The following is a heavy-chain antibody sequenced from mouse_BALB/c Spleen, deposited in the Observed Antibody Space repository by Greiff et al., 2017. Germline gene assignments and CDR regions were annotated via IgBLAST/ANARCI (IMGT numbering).Heavy chain of an antibody. CDR2: ISDGGSYT. Sequence: DVKLVESGGGLVKPGGSLKLSCAASGFTFSDYYMYWVRQTPEKRLEWVATISDGGSYTYYPDSVKGRFTISRDNAKNNLYLQMSSLKSEDTAMYYCARGWLSYAMDYWGQGTSVTVSS. V-gene: IGHV5-4*02. CDR1: GFTFSDYY. CDR3: ARGWLSYAMDY. D-gene: IGHD2-3*01. J-gene: IGHJ4*01.